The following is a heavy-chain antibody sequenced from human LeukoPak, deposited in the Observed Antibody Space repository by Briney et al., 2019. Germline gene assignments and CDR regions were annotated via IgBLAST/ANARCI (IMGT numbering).Heavy chain of an antibody. J-gene: IGHJ5*02. Sequence: ASVKVSCKASGYTFTSYGISWVRQAPGQGLEWMGWISAYNGNTNYAQKLQGRVTMTTDTSASTAYMELRSLRSDDTAVYYCARAYYDILTGYFNWFDPWGQGTLVTASS. CDR2: ISAYNGNT. D-gene: IGHD3-9*01. CDR3: ARAYYDILTGYFNWFDP. CDR1: GYTFTSYG. V-gene: IGHV1-18*04.